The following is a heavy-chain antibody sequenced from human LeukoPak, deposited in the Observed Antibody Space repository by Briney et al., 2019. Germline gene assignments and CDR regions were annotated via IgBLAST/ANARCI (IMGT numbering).Heavy chain of an antibody. Sequence: PSETLSLTCTVSGDSISSSSYYWAWIRQPPGKGREWIGSIYYSGSTYYNPSLKSRVTISVDTSKNQFSLKLSSVTAADTAVYYCARLYSSSWQFDYWGQEPWSPSPQ. D-gene: IGHD6-13*01. CDR1: GDSISSSSYY. V-gene: IGHV4-39*07. CDR2: IYYSGST. CDR3: ARLYSSSWQFDY. J-gene: IGHJ4*01.